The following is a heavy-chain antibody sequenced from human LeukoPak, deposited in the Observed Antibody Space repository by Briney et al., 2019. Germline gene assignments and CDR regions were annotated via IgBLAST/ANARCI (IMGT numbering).Heavy chain of an antibody. CDR1: GFTFSDYY. CDR2: INWSGGST. Sequence: GSLRLSCAASGFTFSDYYMSWIRQAPGKGLEWVSGINWSGGSTGYSDSVKGRFTISRDNAKNSLYLQMNSPRAEDTALYYCARDGIRVLSYYYDSSGSFDYWGQGTLVTVSS. CDR3: ARDGIRVLSYYYDSSGSFDY. J-gene: IGHJ4*02. D-gene: IGHD3-22*01. V-gene: IGHV3-20*04.